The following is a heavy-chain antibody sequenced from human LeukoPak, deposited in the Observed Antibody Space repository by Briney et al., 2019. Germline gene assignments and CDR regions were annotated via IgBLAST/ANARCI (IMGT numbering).Heavy chain of an antibody. V-gene: IGHV1-18*01. CDR1: GYTFTSYG. D-gene: IGHD6-19*01. Sequence: ASVKVSCKASGYTFTSYGINWVRPAPGQGLEWMGCISSYNGNTNDAQKLQSRVTMTTDTYTSTAYMELRSLRSDDTAVYYCVRDLGSVWELDYWGQGTLVTVSS. CDR2: ISSYNGNT. J-gene: IGHJ4*02. CDR3: VRDLGSVWELDY.